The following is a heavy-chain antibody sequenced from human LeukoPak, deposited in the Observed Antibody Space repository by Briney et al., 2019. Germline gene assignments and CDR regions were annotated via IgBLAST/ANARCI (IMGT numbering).Heavy chain of an antibody. J-gene: IGHJ3*02. D-gene: IGHD3-22*01. CDR3: ARPHYESSGLYVDAFGI. V-gene: IGHV1-2*06. Sequence: ASVKVSCKASGYTLTAYYLHWVRQAPGQGLEWMGRINPNSGGTTYARKFQGRVTMTRDTSIGTAYMELSSLRSDDTAVYYCARPHYESSGLYVDAFGIWGQGTMVTVSS. CDR1: GYTLTAYY. CDR2: INPNSGGT.